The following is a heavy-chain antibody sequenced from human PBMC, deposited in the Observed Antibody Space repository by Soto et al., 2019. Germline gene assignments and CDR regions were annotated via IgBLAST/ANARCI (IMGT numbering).Heavy chain of an antibody. D-gene: IGHD5-12*01. CDR1: GGTFSSYA. V-gene: IGHV1-69*12. Sequence: QVQLVQSGAEVRQSASSVKVSCKTSGGTFSSYAISWVRQAPGQGLEWMGGIVPIVDTSTYAQKFQGRVTITADESTSTVYMELSSLRSDDTAVYYCVRVVAIPGYPDNWGQGTLVTVPS. CDR3: VRVVAIPGYPDN. CDR2: IVPIVDTS. J-gene: IGHJ4*02.